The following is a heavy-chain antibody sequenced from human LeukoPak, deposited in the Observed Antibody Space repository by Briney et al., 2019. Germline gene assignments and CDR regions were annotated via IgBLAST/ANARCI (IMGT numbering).Heavy chain of an antibody. J-gene: IGHJ4*02. Sequence: GGSLRLSCATSGFTVSSNYMSWVRQAPGKGLEWVSVIHDSSTTYYADSVKGRFLIFRDTSKNTVDLQMNSLRVEDTAVYYCAGRRSSGWYAYWGQGTLVTVSS. CDR2: IHDSSTT. CDR1: GFTVSSNY. D-gene: IGHD6-19*01. CDR3: AGRRSSGWYAY. V-gene: IGHV3-53*01.